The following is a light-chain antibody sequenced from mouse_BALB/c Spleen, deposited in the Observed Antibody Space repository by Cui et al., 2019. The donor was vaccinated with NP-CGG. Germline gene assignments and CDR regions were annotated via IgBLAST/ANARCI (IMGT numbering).Light chain of an antibody. CDR1: TGPITTSNY. CDR3: ALWYSNHWV. V-gene: IGLV1*01. J-gene: IGLJ1*01. CDR2: GSK. Sequence: QAVVTQESALTTSPGETVTLTCRSTTGPITTSNYANWVQEKPDHLFTGLIGGSKNRAPGVPARFSGSLIGDKAALTITGAQTEDEAIYFCALWYSNHWVFGGGTKTDCP.